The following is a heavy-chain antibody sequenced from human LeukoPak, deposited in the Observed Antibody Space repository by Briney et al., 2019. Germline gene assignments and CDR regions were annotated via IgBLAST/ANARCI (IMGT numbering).Heavy chain of an antibody. CDR1: GGSISNYY. D-gene: IGHD3-9*01. CDR2: IYYSGST. V-gene: IGHV4-59*01. J-gene: IGHJ4*02. Sequence: SETLSLTCTVSGGSISNYYWSWIRQPPGKGPEWIGYIYYSGSTNYNPSLKSRVTISVDTSKNQFSLKLTSVTAADTAVYYCARDSFGTGYKNYFDYWGQGTLVTVSP. CDR3: ARDSFGTGYKNYFDY.